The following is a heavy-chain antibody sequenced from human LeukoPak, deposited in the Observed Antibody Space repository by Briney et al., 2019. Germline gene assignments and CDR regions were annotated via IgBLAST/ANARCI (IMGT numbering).Heavy chain of an antibody. CDR3: ARRGSYYYGSSGYTHLDY. V-gene: IGHV5-51*01. CDR2: IYPGDSDT. D-gene: IGHD3-22*01. J-gene: IGHJ6*02. Sequence: GESLKISCKGSGYSFTSYWIGWVRQMPGKGLEWMGIIYPGDSDTRYSPSFQGQVTISADKSISTAYLQWSSLKASDTAMYYCARRGSYYYGSSGYTHLDYWGQGTTVTVSS. CDR1: GYSFTSYW.